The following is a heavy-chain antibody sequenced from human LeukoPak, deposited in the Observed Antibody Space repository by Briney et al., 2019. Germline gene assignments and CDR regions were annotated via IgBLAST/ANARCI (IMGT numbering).Heavy chain of an antibody. J-gene: IGHJ4*02. CDR1: GGSISRSSYY. CDR2: FYYSGST. CDR3: ARDYGDHAFDC. Sequence: SETLSLTCTVSGGSISRSSYYWGWIRQPPGKGLEWIGSFYYSGSTYYNPSLKSRVTISVDTSKNQFSLKLSSVTAADTAVYFCARDYGDHAFDCWGQGTQVTVSS. D-gene: IGHD4-17*01. V-gene: IGHV4-39*01.